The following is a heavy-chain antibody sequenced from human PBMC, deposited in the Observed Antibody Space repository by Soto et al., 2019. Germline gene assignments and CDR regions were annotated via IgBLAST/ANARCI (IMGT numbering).Heavy chain of an antibody. CDR3: ARRKGDYYDSSGYHYYFDY. Sequence: QVQLVQSGAEVKKPGASVKVSCKASGYTFTSYYMHWVRQAPGQGLEWMGIINPNSGGTKSAQKFQGRVTRTRDTSISTAYMELSRLRSDDTAVYYCARRKGDYYDSSGYHYYFDYWGQGTLVTVSS. CDR2: INPNSGGT. CDR1: GYTFTSYY. V-gene: IGHV1-2*02. J-gene: IGHJ4*02. D-gene: IGHD3-22*01.